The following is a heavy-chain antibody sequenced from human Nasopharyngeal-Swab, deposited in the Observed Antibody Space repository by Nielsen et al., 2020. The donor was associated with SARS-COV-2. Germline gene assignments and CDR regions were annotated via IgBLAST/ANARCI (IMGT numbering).Heavy chain of an antibody. CDR3: ARLYGGYVDY. CDR1: GYSFSTYW. V-gene: IGHV5-51*01. J-gene: IGHJ4*02. Sequence: GGSLRLSCQGSGYSFSTYWIGWVRQMPGKGLEWMGIIYPGDSTTKYRPSFQGQVTISADKSISTAYLQWSSLKASDTAMYFCARLYGGYVDYWGQGTLVTVSP. CDR2: IYPGDSTT. D-gene: IGHD4/OR15-4a*01.